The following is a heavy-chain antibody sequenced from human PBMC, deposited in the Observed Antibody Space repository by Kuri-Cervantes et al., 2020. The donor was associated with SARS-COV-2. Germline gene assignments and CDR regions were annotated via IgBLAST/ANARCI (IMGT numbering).Heavy chain of an antibody. CDR1: GFTFDDYA. Sequence: SLKISCAASGFTFDDYAMHWVRQAPGKGLEWVSGISWNSGSIGYADSVKGRFTISRDNAKNSLYLQMNSLRAEDTALYYCAKDRLVQGVIRGTGIDPWGQGTLVTVSS. D-gene: IGHD3-10*01. J-gene: IGHJ5*02. CDR2: ISWNSGSI. CDR3: AKDRLVQGVIRGTGIDP. V-gene: IGHV3-9*01.